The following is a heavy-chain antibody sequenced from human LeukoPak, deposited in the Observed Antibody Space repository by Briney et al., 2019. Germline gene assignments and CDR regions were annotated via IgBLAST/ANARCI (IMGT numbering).Heavy chain of an antibody. D-gene: IGHD2-2*01. CDR1: GGSISSYY. J-gene: IGHJ5*02. Sequence: SETLSLTCTVSGGSISSYYWSWIRQPPGEGLEWVGYIYYSGSPTYNPSLKTRVTISVDTSKNQFSLKLSSVTAADTAVYYCARRYCSSTSFQFDPWGQGTLVTVSS. CDR3: ARRYCSSTSFQFDP. CDR2: IYYSGSP. V-gene: IGHV4-59*01.